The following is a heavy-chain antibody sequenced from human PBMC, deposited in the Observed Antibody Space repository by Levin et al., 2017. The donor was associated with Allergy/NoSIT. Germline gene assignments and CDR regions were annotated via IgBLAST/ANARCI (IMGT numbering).Heavy chain of an antibody. CDR3: GRRGGSGWHGGFDY. Sequence: SETLSLICSVSGGSITITSYYWGWIRQPPGKGLEWIGNIYFSGSTYYSPSLKSRVTISVDTSKNQFSLRLTSVTAAETAVDYCGRRGGSGWHGGFDYWGQGTLVTVSS. CDR2: IYFSGST. CDR1: GGSITITSYY. V-gene: IGHV4-39*01. D-gene: IGHD6-19*01. J-gene: IGHJ4*02.